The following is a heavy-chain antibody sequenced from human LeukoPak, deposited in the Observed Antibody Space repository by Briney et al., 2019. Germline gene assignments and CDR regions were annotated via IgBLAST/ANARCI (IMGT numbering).Heavy chain of an antibody. CDR2: IQSGGGT. V-gene: IGHV3-53*01. CDR3: ARTGNYRFEY. J-gene: IGHJ4*02. D-gene: IGHD3-9*01. CDR1: DLTVCSNS. Sequence: GGSLRLSCAASDLTVCSNSMSWVRQAPGKGLEWVSFIQSGGGTYYADSVKGRFTISRDNSKNTLYLQMNSLRAEDTAVYYCARTGNYRFEYWGQGTLVTVSS.